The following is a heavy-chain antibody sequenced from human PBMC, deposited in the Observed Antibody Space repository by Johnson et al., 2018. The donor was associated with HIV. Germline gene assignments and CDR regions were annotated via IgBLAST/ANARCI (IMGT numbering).Heavy chain of an antibody. J-gene: IGHJ3*02. Sequence: VQLVESGGGVVQPGRSLRLSCAASGFTFSNYWMHWVRQAPGKGLVWVSRVNSDGSSLSYADSVKGRFTISRDNAKNTLYLEMNSLRAEDTAVYYCAKGSGSGWLRDAFDIWGQGTMVTVSS. CDR2: VNSDGSSL. CDR1: GFTFSNYW. CDR3: AKGSGSGWLRDAFDI. D-gene: IGHD6-19*01. V-gene: IGHV3-74*02.